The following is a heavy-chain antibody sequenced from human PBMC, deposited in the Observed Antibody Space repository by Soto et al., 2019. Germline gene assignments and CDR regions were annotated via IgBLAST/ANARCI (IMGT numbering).Heavy chain of an antibody. Sequence: GESLKISCKGSGYSFTSYWIGWVRQMPGKGLEWMGIIYPGDSDTRYSPSFQGQVTISADKSISTAYLQWSSLKASDTAMYYCASSYYDFWSGYSHYYYYGMDVWGQGTTVTVSS. V-gene: IGHV5-51*01. CDR3: ASSYYDFWSGYSHYYYYGMDV. D-gene: IGHD3-3*01. CDR2: IYPGDSDT. J-gene: IGHJ6*02. CDR1: GYSFTSYW.